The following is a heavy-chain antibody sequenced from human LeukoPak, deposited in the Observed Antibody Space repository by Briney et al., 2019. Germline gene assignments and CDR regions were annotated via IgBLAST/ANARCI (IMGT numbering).Heavy chain of an antibody. V-gene: IGHV4-4*02. CDR2: IYHSGSP. CDR1: GGSISRNNW. J-gene: IGHJ4*02. D-gene: IGHD1-1*01. Sequence: ASETPSLTCAVSGGSISRNNWGGWVRQPPGKGLGWIGEIYHSGSPNYNPSLKSRVTISVDKSRNHFSLNLSSVTAADTAVYYCARVNINNWHSCDYWGQGTLVTVSS. CDR3: ARVNINNWHSCDY.